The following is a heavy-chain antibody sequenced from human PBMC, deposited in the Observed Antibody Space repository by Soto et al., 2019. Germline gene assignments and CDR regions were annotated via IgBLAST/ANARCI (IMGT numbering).Heavy chain of an antibody. CDR1: GFIFSGFA. J-gene: IGHJ3*02. Sequence: GGSLRLSCVASGFIFSGFAMSWVRQAPGKGLEWVSAISGGGRSTFYADSVKGRFTISRDNSRNTLYLQMNSLRAEDTAVYYCASFRTVVSEFDAFDIWGQGTMVTVSS. CDR3: ASFRTVVSEFDAFDI. D-gene: IGHD2-15*01. CDR2: ISGGGRST. V-gene: IGHV3-23*01.